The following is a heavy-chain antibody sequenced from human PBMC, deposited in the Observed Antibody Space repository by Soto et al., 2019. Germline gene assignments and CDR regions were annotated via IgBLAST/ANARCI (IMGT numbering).Heavy chain of an antibody. CDR2: FSGGSGTT. Sequence: VQLLASGGGLVQPGGSLRLSCVVSGFTFTNYGVTWVRQAPGKGLQWVSGFSGGSGTTHYRDSVKGRFTISRDDSKSTVHLQMNSLGVDGTAVYYSVKWNGYGDYWGQGTLVTVSS. CDR3: VKWNGYGDY. D-gene: IGHD1-1*01. J-gene: IGHJ4*02. V-gene: IGHV3-23*01. CDR1: GFTFTNYG.